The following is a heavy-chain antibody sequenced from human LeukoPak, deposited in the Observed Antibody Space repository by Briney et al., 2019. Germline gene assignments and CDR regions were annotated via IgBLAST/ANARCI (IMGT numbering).Heavy chain of an antibody. CDR3: ARRLRNTYYYGSGSYYPNGYFDY. CDR1: GVSISSNLW. D-gene: IGHD3-10*01. Sequence: SGTLSLTCAVSGVSISSNLWWTWVRQPPGKGLEWIAEIHHSGSINYNPSLKSRVTISVDTSKNQFSLKLSSVTAADTAVYYCARRLRNTYYYGSGSYYPNGYFDYWGQGTLVTVSS. V-gene: IGHV4-4*02. CDR2: IHHSGSI. J-gene: IGHJ4*02.